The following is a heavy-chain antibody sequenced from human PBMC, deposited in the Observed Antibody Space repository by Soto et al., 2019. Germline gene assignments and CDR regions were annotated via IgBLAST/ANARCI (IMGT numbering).Heavy chain of an antibody. CDR1: GFTFSSYA. Sequence: GGSLRLSCAASGFTFSSYAMSWVRQAPGKGLEWVSAISGSGGSTYYADSVKGRFTISRDNSKNTLYLQMNSLRAEDTAVYYCAKGADYDFWSGYLSWFDPWGQGTLVTVSS. CDR2: ISGSGGST. CDR3: AKGADYDFWSGYLSWFDP. V-gene: IGHV3-23*01. D-gene: IGHD3-3*01. J-gene: IGHJ5*02.